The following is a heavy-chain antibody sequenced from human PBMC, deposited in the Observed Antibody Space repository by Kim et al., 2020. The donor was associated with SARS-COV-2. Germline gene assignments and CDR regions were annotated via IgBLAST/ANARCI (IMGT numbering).Heavy chain of an antibody. D-gene: IGHD3-10*01. V-gene: IGHV4-59*01. Sequence: PSLESRVTIAVATSKNQFSLKLSSVTAADTAVYYCVRSGSYYNFPLYYFDYWGQGTLVTVSS. CDR3: VRSGSYYNFPLYYFDY. J-gene: IGHJ4*02.